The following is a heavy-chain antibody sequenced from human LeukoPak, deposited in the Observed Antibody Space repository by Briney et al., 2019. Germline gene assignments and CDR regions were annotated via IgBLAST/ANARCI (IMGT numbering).Heavy chain of an antibody. V-gene: IGHV3-30*18. D-gene: IGHD1-26*01. J-gene: IGHJ4*02. CDR3: VKALVGQTSGY. CDR2: ISHDASDE. Sequence: PGGSLRLSCTASGFSFSGYGIHWVRQAPGKGLEWLAVISHDASDEYYADSVKGRFTISRDNAKNMIYLQMISLRAEDTAVYYCVKALVGQTSGYWGQRTRVTVST. CDR1: GFSFSGYG.